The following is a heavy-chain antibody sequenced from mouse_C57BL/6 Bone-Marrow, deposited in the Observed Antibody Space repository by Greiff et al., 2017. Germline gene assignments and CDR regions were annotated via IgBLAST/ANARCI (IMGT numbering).Heavy chain of an antibody. J-gene: IGHJ3*01. CDR1: GFTFSSYT. CDR2: ISGGGGNT. Sequence: EVKLEESGGGLVKPGGSLKLSCAASGFTFSSYTMSWVRQTPEKRLEWVATISGGGGNTYYPDSVKGRFTISRDNAKNTLYLQMSSLRSEDTALYYCARNCAWFAYWGQGTLVTVSA. D-gene: IGHD4-1*01. V-gene: IGHV5-9*01. CDR3: ARNCAWFAY.